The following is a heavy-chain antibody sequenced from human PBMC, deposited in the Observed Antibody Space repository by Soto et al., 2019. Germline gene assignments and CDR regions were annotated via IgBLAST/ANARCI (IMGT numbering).Heavy chain of an antibody. J-gene: IGHJ6*01. CDR3: ARERYQVLSDVMDV. CDR2: INPNTGGT. V-gene: IGHV1-2*02. CDR1: GFSLTGYY. D-gene: IGHD3-16*01. Sequence: ASVKVSCKASGFSLTGYYFHWIRAAPGQGLEWLGWINPNTGGTTYGQKVQGRVTLTWDTSINTAYMELSSLRPDDTAMYYCARERYQVLSDVMDVWGQATPVTVSS.